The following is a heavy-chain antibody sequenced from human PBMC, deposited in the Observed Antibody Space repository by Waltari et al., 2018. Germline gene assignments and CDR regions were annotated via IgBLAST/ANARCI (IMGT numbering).Heavy chain of an antibody. J-gene: IGHJ5*02. CDR2: ISHDGSKK. Sequence: QVQVVASGGGVVQSGRSLRLPGAHFGVSFNKYGIHWVRQTPGKGLEWVAVISHDGSKKYYADSVKGRFTISTDNSKNILYLQMDSLRPEDTAVYFCAKAGGINWNPLDPWGQGTLVTVSS. D-gene: IGHD1-20*01. V-gene: IGHV3-30*18. CDR3: AKAGGINWNPLDP. CDR1: GVSFNKYG.